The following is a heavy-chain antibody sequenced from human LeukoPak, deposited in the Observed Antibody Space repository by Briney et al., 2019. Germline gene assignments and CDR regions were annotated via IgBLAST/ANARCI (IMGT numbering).Heavy chain of an antibody. CDR3: ARDAGYTYGPFDY. CDR1: GVSISSGDYY. Sequence: SETLSLTCTVSGVSISSGDYYWSWIRQPPGKGLEWIVYIYYSGSTSYNPSLKSRVTISVDTSKNQFSLKLSSVTAADTAVYYCARDAGYTYGPFDYWGQGTLVTVSS. J-gene: IGHJ4*02. V-gene: IGHV4-30-4*01. CDR2: IYYSGST. D-gene: IGHD5-18*01.